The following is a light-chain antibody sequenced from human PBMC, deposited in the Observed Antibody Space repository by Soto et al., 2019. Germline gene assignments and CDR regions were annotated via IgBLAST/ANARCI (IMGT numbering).Light chain of an antibody. CDR1: SGSIASNY. V-gene: IGLV6-57*03. CDR3: QFYASSNPVL. Sequence: NFMLTQPHSVSQSPGKTVTISCTRSSGSIASNYVQWYQQLPGSAPTTVIYEDNQSPSGVPDRFSRTLDSSANSASLSITGLKTEDEADKNCQFYASSNPVLFGGGTMSTVL. J-gene: IGLJ2*01. CDR2: EDN.